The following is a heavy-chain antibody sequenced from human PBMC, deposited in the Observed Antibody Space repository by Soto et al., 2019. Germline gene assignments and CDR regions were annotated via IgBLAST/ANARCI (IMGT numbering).Heavy chain of an antibody. Sequence: GGSLRLSCAASGFTFSSYAMHWVRQAPGKGLEWVAVISYDGSNKYYADSVKGRFTISRDNSKNTLYLQMNSLRAEDTAVYYCARDWTMICLDYWGQGTLVTVSS. CDR2: ISYDGSNK. V-gene: IGHV3-30-3*01. D-gene: IGHD3-22*01. CDR3: ARDWTMICLDY. CDR1: GFTFSSYA. J-gene: IGHJ4*02.